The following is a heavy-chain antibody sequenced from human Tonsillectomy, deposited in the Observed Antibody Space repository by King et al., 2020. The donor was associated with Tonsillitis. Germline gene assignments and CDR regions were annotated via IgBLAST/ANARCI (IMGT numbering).Heavy chain of an antibody. D-gene: IGHD7-27*01. J-gene: IGHJ2*01. Sequence: QLQESGPGLVRPSETLSLTCTVSGSAVSEYYWTWILQPPGKGLEWIGSISYIGSTNYNPSLKSPVTISMDTSKNHCSLNLRSVTAADTAFYYCARDRPNWGDWYFDLWGRGTLVTVSS. V-gene: IGHV4-59*02. CDR3: ARDRPNWGDWYFDL. CDR2: ISYIGST. CDR1: GSAVSEYY.